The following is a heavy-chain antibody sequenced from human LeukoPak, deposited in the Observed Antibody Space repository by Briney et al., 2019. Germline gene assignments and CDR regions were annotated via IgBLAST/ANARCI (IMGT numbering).Heavy chain of an antibody. D-gene: IGHD6-19*01. Sequence: GGSLRLSCAASGFTFSIYTMSWVRQAPGKGLEWVSAISGSGSSTYYADSVKGRFTISRDNSKNTLYLQMNSLRAEDTAVYYCAKFRALSSGSWDYWGQGTLVTVSS. J-gene: IGHJ4*02. V-gene: IGHV3-23*01. CDR2: ISGSGSST. CDR1: GFTFSIYT. CDR3: AKFRALSSGSWDY.